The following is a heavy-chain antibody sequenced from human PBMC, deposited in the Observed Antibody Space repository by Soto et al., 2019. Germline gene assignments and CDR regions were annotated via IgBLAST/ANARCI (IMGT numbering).Heavy chain of an antibody. Sequence: GGSLRLSYAASGFTFSSYGMHWARQAPGKGLEWVAVISYDGSNKYYADSVKGRFTISRDNSKNTLYLQMNSLRAEDTAVYYCAKGDYGDSPGDDYWGQGTLVTVSS. CDR2: ISYDGSNK. V-gene: IGHV3-30*18. CDR1: GFTFSSYG. CDR3: AKGDYGDSPGDDY. J-gene: IGHJ4*02. D-gene: IGHD4-17*01.